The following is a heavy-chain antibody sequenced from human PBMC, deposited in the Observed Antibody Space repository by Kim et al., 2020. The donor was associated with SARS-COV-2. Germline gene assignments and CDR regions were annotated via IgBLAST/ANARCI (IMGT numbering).Heavy chain of an antibody. J-gene: IGHJ3*02. CDR1: GFTFSSYS. CDR3: ARDMRRSPGAFDI. D-gene: IGHD2-2*01. Sequence: GGSLRLSCAASGFTFSSYSMNWVRQAPGKGLEWVSSISSSSSYIYYADSVKGRFTISRDNAKNSLYLQMNSLRAEDTAVYYCARDMRRSPGAFDIWGQGTMVTVSS. CDR2: ISSSSSYI. V-gene: IGHV3-21*01.